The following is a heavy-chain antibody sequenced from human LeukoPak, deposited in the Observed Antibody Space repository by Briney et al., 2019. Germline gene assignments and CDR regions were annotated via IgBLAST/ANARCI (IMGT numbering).Heavy chain of an antibody. CDR2: ISDSGSFT. CDR1: GFRLSRFG. V-gene: IGHV3-23*01. CDR3: AKDRLTFFYYDTSGYQGDFDN. J-gene: IGHJ4*02. D-gene: IGHD3-22*01. Sequence: GGSLRLSCVASGFRLSRFGMHWVRQAPGKGLEWVSVISDSGSFTFYADSVRGRFTISRDNSKSTVFLHMNNLRAEDTAVYYCAKDRLTFFYYDTSGYQGDFDNWGQGTLVTVSS.